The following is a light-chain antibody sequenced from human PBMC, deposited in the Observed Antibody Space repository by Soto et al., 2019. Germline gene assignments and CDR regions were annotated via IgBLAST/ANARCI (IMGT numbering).Light chain of an antibody. Sequence: EIVLTQSPGTLSLSPGEGATLSCRASQTVTVNSLAWYQQTPGQTPRLLIYAASTRTTGIPDRFNGSGSGTDFVLTISRLEPQNFAMYYCQQYGDSPFTVGPGTKG. CDR2: AAS. CDR1: QTVTVNS. V-gene: IGKV3-20*01. J-gene: IGKJ3*01. CDR3: QQYGDSPFT.